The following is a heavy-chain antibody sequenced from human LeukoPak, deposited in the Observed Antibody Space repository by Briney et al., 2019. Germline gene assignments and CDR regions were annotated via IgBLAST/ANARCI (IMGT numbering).Heavy chain of an antibody. D-gene: IGHD2-2*01. Sequence: GASVKVSCKASGYTFTIYDIKWMRHATGQGLEWMGWMNPNSGNTGYAQKFQGRVTITRNTSISTAYMELSSLRSEDTAVYYCARVGCSSTSCYDEYYSYMDVWGTGTTVTVSS. J-gene: IGHJ6*03. CDR1: GYTFTIYD. V-gene: IGHV1-8*03. CDR2: MNPNSGNT. CDR3: ARVGCSSTSCYDEYYSYMDV.